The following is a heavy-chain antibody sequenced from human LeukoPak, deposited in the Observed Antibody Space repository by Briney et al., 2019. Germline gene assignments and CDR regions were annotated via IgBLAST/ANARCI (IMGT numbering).Heavy chain of an antibody. CDR3: AKGPIVVVPAANDAFDI. Sequence: GGSLRLSCAASGFTFSSYAMHWVRQAPGKGLEWVAVISYDGSNKYYADSVKGRFTISRDNSKNTLYLQMNSLRAEDTAVYYCAKGPIVVVPAANDAFDIWGQGTMVTVSS. D-gene: IGHD2-2*01. J-gene: IGHJ3*02. CDR2: ISYDGSNK. CDR1: GFTFSSYA. V-gene: IGHV3-30-3*01.